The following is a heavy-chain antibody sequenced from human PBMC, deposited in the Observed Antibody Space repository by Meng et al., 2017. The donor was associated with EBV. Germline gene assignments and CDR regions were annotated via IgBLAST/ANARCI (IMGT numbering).Heavy chain of an antibody. CDR1: GVSVTSGAYH. CDR3: AKSRSSTPGIVDD. CDR2: IYDTGIT. Sequence: QGQRQEAGPGLVKPSGTLSLTCIVSGVSVTSGAYHWSWIRQSPGKGLEWIGYIYDTGITIYNPSLKSRVTISLETSKNQFSLKVNSVTTADTAVYYCAKSRSSTPGIVDDWGQGTLVTVSS. J-gene: IGHJ4*02. V-gene: IGHV4-61*08. D-gene: IGHD2/OR15-2a*01.